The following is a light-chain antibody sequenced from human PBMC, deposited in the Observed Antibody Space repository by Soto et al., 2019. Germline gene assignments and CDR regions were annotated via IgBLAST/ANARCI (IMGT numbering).Light chain of an antibody. CDR1: QSVSSY. J-gene: IGKJ2*01. CDR2: DAS. V-gene: IGKV3-11*01. CDR3: QQRSNWSYT. Sequence: EIVLTQSPATLSLSPGERATLSCRASQSVSSYLAWYQQKPGQAPRLLIYDASNRATGIPARFSGSGSGTDFTLTISSLVPEDFAVYYCQQRSNWSYTFGQGTKLEIK.